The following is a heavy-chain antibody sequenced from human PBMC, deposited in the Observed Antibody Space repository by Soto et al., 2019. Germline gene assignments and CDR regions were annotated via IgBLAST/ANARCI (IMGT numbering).Heavy chain of an antibody. D-gene: IGHD4-17*01. V-gene: IGHV5-10-1*01. CDR2: IDPSDSYT. J-gene: IGHJ6*02. CDR3: ARLYGGNSGMDV. CDR1: GYSFTSYW. Sequence: GESLKISCKGCGYSFTSYWITWVRQMPGKGLEWMGRIDPSDSYTNYNPSFQGHVTISADKSISTAYLQWSSLKASDTAMYYCARLYGGNSGMDVWGQGTTVTVSS.